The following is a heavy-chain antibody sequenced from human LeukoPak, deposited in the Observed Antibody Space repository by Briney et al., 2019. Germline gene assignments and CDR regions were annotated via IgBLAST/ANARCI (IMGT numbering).Heavy chain of an antibody. Sequence: GGSLRLSCAASGFTVSSNYMSWVRQAPGKGLEWVSVIYSGGSTYYADSVKGRFTISRDNSKNTLYLQMNSLRAEDTAVYYCARANTAMDDAFDIWGQGTMVTVSS. CDR1: GFTVSSNY. V-gene: IGHV3-53*01. CDR2: IYSGGST. D-gene: IGHD5-18*01. J-gene: IGHJ3*02. CDR3: ARANTAMDDAFDI.